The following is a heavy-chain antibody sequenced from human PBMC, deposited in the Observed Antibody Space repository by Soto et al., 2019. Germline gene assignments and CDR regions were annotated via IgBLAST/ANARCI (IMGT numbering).Heavy chain of an antibody. J-gene: IGHJ6*04. CDR2: INPIGVST. V-gene: IGHV1-46*04. Sequence: ASVQVSCKASGYTFTSYYMHWVRQAPGQGLDLMCIINPIGVSTSYSDSVKGRFTIPRDISENMVFLQLDSLRAEDTAIYYCARDDVLCDGGRCYGVPLDVWGKVIKVTVSS. CDR1: GYTFTSYY. CDR3: ARDDVLCDGGRCYGVPLDV. D-gene: IGHD2-15*01.